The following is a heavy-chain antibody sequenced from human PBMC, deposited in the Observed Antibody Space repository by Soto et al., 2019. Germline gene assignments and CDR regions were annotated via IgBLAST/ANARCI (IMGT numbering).Heavy chain of an antibody. D-gene: IGHD3-3*01. V-gene: IGHV5-51*01. CDR3: AKDYSPGVVIINYYYMDV. J-gene: IGHJ6*03. Sequence: PGESLKISCKGSGYSFTSYWIGWVRQMPGKGLEWMGIIYPGDSDTRYSPSFQGQVTISADNSKNTLYLQMNSLRAEDTAVYYCAKDYSPGVVIINYYYMDVWGKGTTVTVSS. CDR1: GYSFTSYW. CDR2: IYPGDSDT.